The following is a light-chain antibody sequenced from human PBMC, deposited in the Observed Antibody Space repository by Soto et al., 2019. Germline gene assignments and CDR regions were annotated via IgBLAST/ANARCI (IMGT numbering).Light chain of an antibody. Sequence: QSVLTQPPSASATPGQRVTISCSGRSSDVGSNTVNWYQQFPGAAPKLLIYSNDQRPSGVPDRFSASKSGTSASLAISGLHSEDEADYYCATWDDSMFGHVFGNGTKVTVL. CDR1: SSDVGSNT. V-gene: IGLV1-44*01. CDR3: ATWDDSMFGHV. CDR2: SND. J-gene: IGLJ1*01.